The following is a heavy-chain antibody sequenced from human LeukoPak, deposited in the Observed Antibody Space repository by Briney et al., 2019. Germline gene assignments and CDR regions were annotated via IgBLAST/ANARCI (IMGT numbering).Heavy chain of an antibody. J-gene: IGHJ4*02. Sequence: GGPLRLSCAASGFTFSGSAMHWVRQASGRGLEWVARIRSRAHNYATLYAASVKGRFVISRDDSRNTAYLQMDSLKTEDTAVYYCTRDYTYHDFWGQGTLVTVSS. CDR2: IRSRAHNYAT. CDR1: GFTFSGSA. V-gene: IGHV3-73*01. D-gene: IGHD4-11*01. CDR3: TRDYTYHDF.